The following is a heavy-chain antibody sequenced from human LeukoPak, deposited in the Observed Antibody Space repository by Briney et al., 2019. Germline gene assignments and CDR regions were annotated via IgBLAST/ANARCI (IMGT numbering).Heavy chain of an antibody. CDR2: IRHDGGEE. D-gene: IGHD1-1*01. V-gene: IGHV3-7*01. CDR3: ARRPVRGAFDI. J-gene: IGHJ3*02. CDR1: GFTFSFHW. Sequence: GGSLRLSCAASGFTFSFHWMHWVRQAPGEGLEWVANIRHDGGEEYYVDSVKGRFTISRDNAKKSLYLQMNSLRAEDTAVYYCARRPVRGAFDIWGQGTMVTVSS.